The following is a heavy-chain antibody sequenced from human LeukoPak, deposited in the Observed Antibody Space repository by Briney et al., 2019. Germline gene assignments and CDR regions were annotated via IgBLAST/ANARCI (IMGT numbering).Heavy chain of an antibody. CDR2: IYSGGST. D-gene: IGHD6-13*01. V-gene: IGHV3-66*02. CDR1: GFTVSSNY. CDR3: AKDLRIAAAGTGYYYYYMDV. Sequence: PGGSLRLSCVAFGFTVSSNYMNWVRQAPGKGLEWVSVIYSGGSTYYADSVKGRFTISRDNSKNTLYLQMNSLRAEDTAVYYCAKDLRIAAAGTGYYYYYMDVWGKGTTVTISS. J-gene: IGHJ6*03.